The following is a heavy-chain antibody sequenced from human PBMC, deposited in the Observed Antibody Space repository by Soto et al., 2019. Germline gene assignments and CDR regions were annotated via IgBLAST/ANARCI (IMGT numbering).Heavy chain of an antibody. CDR2: INPKFGDT. CDR3: ARNIDYYYGPGSGNGHGF. J-gene: IGHJ6*02. Sequence: QVQLVQSGAEMKEPGDSVRVSCEASGYTFTSYYIHWVRQAPGQGLEWMGWINPKFGDTTYAQDFQGRVSMTRDMSISPVYMELSRLTSDDTAIYYCARNIDYYYGPGSGNGHGFWGQGTTVTVFS. CDR1: GYTFTSYY. D-gene: IGHD3-10*01. V-gene: IGHV1-2*02.